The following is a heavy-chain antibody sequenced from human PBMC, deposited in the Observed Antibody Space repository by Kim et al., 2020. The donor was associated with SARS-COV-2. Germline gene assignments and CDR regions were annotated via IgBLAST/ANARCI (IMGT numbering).Heavy chain of an antibody. CDR3: SSLRLGELSLGLYNWFDP. J-gene: IGHJ5*02. Sequence: ASVKVSCKASGYTFTSYAMNWVRQAPGQGLEWMGWINTNTWNPTYAQGFTGRFVFSLDTSVSTAYLQISSLKAGDTAVYYCSSLRLGELSLGLYNWFDPWGQGTLVTVSS. CDR1: GYTFTSYA. V-gene: IGHV7-4-1*02. D-gene: IGHD3-16*02. CDR2: INTNTWNP.